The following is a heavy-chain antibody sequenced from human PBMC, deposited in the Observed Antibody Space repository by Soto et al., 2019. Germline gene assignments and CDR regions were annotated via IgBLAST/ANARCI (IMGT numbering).Heavy chain of an antibody. Sequence: SETLSLTCTVSGASISCFYWSWIRKAAGKGLEWIGRIYATGTTDYNPSLKSRVMMSVDTSKKQFSLKLRSVTAADTAVYYCVRDGSKTLRDWFDPWGQGISVTVSS. CDR2: IYATGTT. J-gene: IGHJ5*02. CDR3: VRDGSKTLRDWFDP. V-gene: IGHV4-4*07. CDR1: GASISCFY. D-gene: IGHD2-2*03.